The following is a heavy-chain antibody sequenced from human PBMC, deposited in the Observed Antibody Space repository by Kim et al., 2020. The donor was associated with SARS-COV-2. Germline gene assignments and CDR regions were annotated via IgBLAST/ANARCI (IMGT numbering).Heavy chain of an antibody. Sequence: SETLSLTCTVSGGSISSSSYYWGWIRQPPGKGLEWIGSIYYSGSTYYNPSLKSRVTISVDTSKNQFSLKLSSVTAADTAMYYCAGGAVVPAAIGYWGRGTLVTVSS. CDR3: AGGAVVPAAIGY. D-gene: IGHD2-2*01. CDR2: IYYSGST. V-gene: IGHV4-39*01. J-gene: IGHJ4*02. CDR1: GGSISSSSYY.